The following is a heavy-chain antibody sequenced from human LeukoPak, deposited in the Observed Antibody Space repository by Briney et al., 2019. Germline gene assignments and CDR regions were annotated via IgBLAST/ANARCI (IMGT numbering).Heavy chain of an antibody. Sequence: GGSLRPSCVASGFTFSSYSMHWVRQAPGEGLEWLSGISNTGRATDYADSIKGRFTISRDNSKNTVFLQMNSLRAEDTAEYFCAHQVPPNDEFFDHWGQGTLVTVSS. V-gene: IGHV3-23*01. J-gene: IGHJ5*02. CDR2: ISNTGRAT. CDR3: AHQVPPNDEFFDH. CDR1: GFTFSSYS.